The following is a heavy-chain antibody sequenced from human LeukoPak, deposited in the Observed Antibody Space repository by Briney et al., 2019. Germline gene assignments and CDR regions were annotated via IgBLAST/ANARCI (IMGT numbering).Heavy chain of an antibody. J-gene: IGHJ4*02. D-gene: IGHD2/OR15-2a*01. CDR3: ARSAPSQNIVNGIGY. CDR2: ITHNGGRT. CDR1: GFTFSNYG. V-gene: IGHV3-23*01. Sequence: PGGSLRLSCAASGFTFSNYGLSWVRQAPGKGLEWASSITHNGGRTYYADSVKGRFTISRDNSKNTLYLQMNSLRAEDTAVYYCARSAPSQNIVNGIGYWGQGTLVTVSS.